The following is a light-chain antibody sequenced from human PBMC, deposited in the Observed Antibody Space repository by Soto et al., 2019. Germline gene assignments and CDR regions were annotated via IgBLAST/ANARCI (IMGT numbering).Light chain of an antibody. J-gene: IGKJ1*01. CDR2: AAS. CDR1: QDIRND. CDR3: LQDNNYPWT. V-gene: IGKV1-6*01. Sequence: AIQMTQSPSSLSASVGDRVTITCRASQDIRNDLGWYQQRPGKAPKLLIYAASNLHSGVPSRFSGSGSGTHFTLTSRGLQPEDMATYFGLQDNNYPWTFGQGTKVAIK.